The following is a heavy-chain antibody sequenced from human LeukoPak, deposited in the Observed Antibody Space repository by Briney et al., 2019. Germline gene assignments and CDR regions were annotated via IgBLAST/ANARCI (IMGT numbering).Heavy chain of an antibody. D-gene: IGHD6-19*01. CDR1: GFIVSNHY. V-gene: IGHV3-21*01. J-gene: IGHJ4*02. CDR2: ISSSSSYI. Sequence: GGSLRLSCATSGFIVSNHYMGWVRQAPGKGLEWVSSISSSSSYIYYADSVKGRFTISRDNAKNSLSLQMNSLRAEDTAVYYCARGFLSSGWSYYFDYWGQGTLVTVSS. CDR3: ARGFLSSGWSYYFDY.